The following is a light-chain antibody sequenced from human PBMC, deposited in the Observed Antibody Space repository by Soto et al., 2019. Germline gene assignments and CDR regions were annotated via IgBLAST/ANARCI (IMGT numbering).Light chain of an antibody. V-gene: IGKV3-20*01. CDR2: DAS. CDR3: RPYNNWPLT. J-gene: IGKJ4*01. Sequence: EFVLTQSPGTLSLSPGERATLSCRASQTVRNNYLAWYQQKPGQAPRLLIYDASSRATGIPDRFSGGGSGTDFTLTISRLEPEDFAVYYCRPYNNWPLTFGGGTKV. CDR1: QTVRNNY.